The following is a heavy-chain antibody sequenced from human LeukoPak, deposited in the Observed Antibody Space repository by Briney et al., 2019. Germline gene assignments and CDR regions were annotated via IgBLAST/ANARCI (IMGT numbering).Heavy chain of an antibody. J-gene: IGHJ6*03. Sequence: SETLSLTCTVSGGSISSYYWSWIRQPPGKGLEWIGYIYYSGSTNYNPSLKSRVTISVDTSKNQFSLKLSSVTAADTAVYYCARGYQYYDFWSGYLYYMDVWGKGTTVTVSS. CDR3: ARGYQYYDFWSGYLYYMDV. V-gene: IGHV4-59*12. CDR2: IYYSGST. D-gene: IGHD3-3*01. CDR1: GGSISSYY.